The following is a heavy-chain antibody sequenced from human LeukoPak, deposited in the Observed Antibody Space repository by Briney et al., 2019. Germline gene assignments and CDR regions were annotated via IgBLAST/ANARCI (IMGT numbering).Heavy chain of an antibody. V-gene: IGHV3-11*04. CDR2: ISSSGYTI. J-gene: IGHJ4*02. CDR1: GFSFSDYY. D-gene: IGHD4-11*01. Sequence: PGGSLRLSCAASGFSFSDYYMTWIRQAPGKGLEWVSYISSSGYTIYYADSVKGRFTISRDNAKNSLYLHMNSLRDEDTAMYYCTREVTTVLDSWGQGTQVTVSS. CDR3: TREVTTVLDS.